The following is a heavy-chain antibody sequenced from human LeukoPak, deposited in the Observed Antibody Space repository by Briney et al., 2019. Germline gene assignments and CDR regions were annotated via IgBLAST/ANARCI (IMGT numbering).Heavy chain of an antibody. Sequence: GGSLRLSCAASGFTFSTYGMLWVRQAPGKGLEWVAVVSYGGNEKYYADPVKGRFTISRDNFKNTLYLQMNSLRTEDTAVYYCAKVAEMATTTGYFDYWGQGTLVTVSS. V-gene: IGHV3-30*18. CDR2: VSYGGNEK. CDR1: GFTFSTYG. D-gene: IGHD5-24*01. CDR3: AKVAEMATTTGYFDY. J-gene: IGHJ4*02.